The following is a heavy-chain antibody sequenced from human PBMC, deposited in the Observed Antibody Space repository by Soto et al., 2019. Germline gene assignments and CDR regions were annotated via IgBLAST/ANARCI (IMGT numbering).Heavy chain of an antibody. D-gene: IGHD2-2*01. J-gene: IGHJ3*02. CDR3: ARTYCSSTSCYASAFDI. CDR2: INPSGGST. V-gene: IGHV1-46*03. Sequence: ASVKVSCKASGYTFTSYYMHWVRQAPGQGLEWMGIINPSGGSTSYAQKFQGRVTMTRDTSTSTVYMELSSLRSEDTAVYYCARTYCSSTSCYASAFDIWVQGTMVTVSS. CDR1: GYTFTSYY.